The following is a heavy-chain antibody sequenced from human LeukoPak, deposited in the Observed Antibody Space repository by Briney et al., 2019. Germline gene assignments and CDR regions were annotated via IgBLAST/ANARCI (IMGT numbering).Heavy chain of an antibody. J-gene: IGHJ1*01. CDR3: VVWLAYDILTTYPGAEYFQH. D-gene: IGHD3-9*01. CDR2: ISSSGSTR. V-gene: IGHV3-48*03. CDR1: GFTFSGYE. Sequence: GGSLRLSCAASGFTFSGYEMNWVRQAPGKGLEWVSDISSSGSTRYYADSVKGRFTISRDNAKNSLYLQMNSLRAEDTAVYYCVVWLAYDILTTYPGAEYFQHWGQGTLVSVSS.